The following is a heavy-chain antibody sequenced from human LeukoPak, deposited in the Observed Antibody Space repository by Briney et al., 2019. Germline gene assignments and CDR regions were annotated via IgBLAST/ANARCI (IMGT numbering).Heavy chain of an antibody. J-gene: IGHJ4*02. CDR3: AKDLGGYDSSGYYYYFDY. CDR1: GFILSDYY. D-gene: IGHD3-22*01. V-gene: IGHV3-11*01. CDR2: ISTNDRTT. Sequence: GGSLRLSCAASGFILSDYYMSWIRQAPGKGLEWVAYISTNDRTTYYADSVKGRFTISRDNSKNTLYVQMNSLRAEDTAIYYCAKDLGGYDSSGYYYYFDYWGQGTLVTVSS.